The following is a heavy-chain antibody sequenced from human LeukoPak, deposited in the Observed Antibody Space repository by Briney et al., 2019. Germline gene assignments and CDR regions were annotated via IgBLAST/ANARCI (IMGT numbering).Heavy chain of an antibody. CDR2: FDPEDGET. Sequence: GASVKVSCKVSGYTLTELSMHWVRQAPGKGLEWMGGFDPEDGETIYAQKFQGRVTMTEDTSTDTAYMELSSLRSEDTAVYYCATDISNYYGMDVWGQGTTVTVSS. J-gene: IGHJ6*02. V-gene: IGHV1-24*01. CDR1: GYTLTELS. CDR3: ATDISNYYGMDV.